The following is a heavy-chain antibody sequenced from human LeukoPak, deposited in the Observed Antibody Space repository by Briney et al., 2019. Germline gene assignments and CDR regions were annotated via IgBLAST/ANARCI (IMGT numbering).Heavy chain of an antibody. Sequence: PSETLSLTCTVSGGSISSYYWTWIRQPAGKGLEWIGHIYTSGSTNYNPSLKSRVTISVDMSKKQFSLKLSSVTAADTAVYYCAREYSFWGQGTLVTVSS. CDR2: IYTSGST. V-gene: IGHV4-4*07. CDR3: AREYSF. CDR1: GGSISSYY. D-gene: IGHD5-18*01. J-gene: IGHJ4*02.